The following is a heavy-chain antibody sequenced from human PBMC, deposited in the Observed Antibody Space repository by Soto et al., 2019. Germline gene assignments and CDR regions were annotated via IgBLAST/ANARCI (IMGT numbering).Heavy chain of an antibody. J-gene: IGHJ4*02. Sequence: PGGSLRLSCAASGLTFSNYGMSWVRQAPGKGLEWVSAISGSGSSTYYADSVKGRFTISRDNSKNTLYLQVNSLRAEDTAVYYCARTIRYFDWLLSHLDYWGQGALVTVSS. D-gene: IGHD3-9*01. CDR3: ARTIRYFDWLLSHLDY. V-gene: IGHV3-23*01. CDR1: GLTFSNYG. CDR2: ISGSGSST.